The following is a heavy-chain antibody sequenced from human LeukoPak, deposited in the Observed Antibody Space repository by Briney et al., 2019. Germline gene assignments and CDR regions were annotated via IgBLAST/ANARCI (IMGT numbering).Heavy chain of an antibody. CDR3: ARDSSGWYVVGGY. J-gene: IGHJ4*02. CDR1: GYTFTNYA. D-gene: IGHD6-19*01. V-gene: IGHV1-2*02. Sequence: ASVKVSCKASGYTFTNYAMNWVRQAPGQGLEWMGWINPNSGGTNYAQKFQGRVTMTRDTSISTAYMELSRLRSDDTAVYYCARDSSGWYVVGGYWGQGTLVTVSS. CDR2: INPNSGGT.